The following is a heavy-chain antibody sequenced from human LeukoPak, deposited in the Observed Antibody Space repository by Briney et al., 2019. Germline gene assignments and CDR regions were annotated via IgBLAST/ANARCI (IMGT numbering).Heavy chain of an antibody. J-gene: IGHJ6*02. CDR3: AREYYYDSSGYLYYYGMDV. V-gene: IGHV1-8*01. D-gene: IGHD3-22*01. Sequence: GASVKVSCKASGYTFTSYDINWVRQATGQGLEGMGWMNPNSGNTGYAQKFQGRVTMTRNTSISTAYMELSSLRSEDTAVYYCAREYYYDSSGYLYYYGMDVWGQGTTVTVSS. CDR1: GYTFTSYD. CDR2: MNPNSGNT.